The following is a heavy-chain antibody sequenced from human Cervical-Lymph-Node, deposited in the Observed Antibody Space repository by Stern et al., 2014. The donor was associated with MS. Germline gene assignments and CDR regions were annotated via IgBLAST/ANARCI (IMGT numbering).Heavy chain of an antibody. D-gene: IGHD2-2*01. Sequence: ESGPTLVKPTQTLTLTCTFSGFSLSTSGVGVGWIRQPPGKALEWLALIYWDDSKRYSPSLKNRLTITKDTSKNQVVLTMNNMDPVDTATFYCATHAPGVVPAALDYWGQGTLVTVS. CDR2: IYWDDSK. V-gene: IGHV2-5*02. CDR1: GFSLSTSGVG. J-gene: IGHJ4*02. CDR3: ATHAPGVVPAALDY.